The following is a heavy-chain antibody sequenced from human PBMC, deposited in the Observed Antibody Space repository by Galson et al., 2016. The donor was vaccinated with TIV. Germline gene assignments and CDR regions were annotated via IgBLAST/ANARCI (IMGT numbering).Heavy chain of an antibody. D-gene: IGHD5-18*01. CDR2: IQNDGSNK. V-gene: IGHV3-30*02. J-gene: IGHJ4*02. Sequence: SLRLSCAASGFTFSNYGFHWVRQAPGKGLEWVAFIQNDGSNKDYVDSVKGRFTISRDNSKNTLYLQMNSLKTEDTAVFFCAKDAAYNYGMFDFWGQGTPVTVSS. CDR3: AKDAAYNYGMFDF. CDR1: GFTFSNYG.